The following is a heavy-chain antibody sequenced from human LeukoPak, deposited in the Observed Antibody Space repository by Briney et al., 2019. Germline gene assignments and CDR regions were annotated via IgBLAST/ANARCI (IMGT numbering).Heavy chain of an antibody. CDR1: GFTFSSYG. J-gene: IGHJ3*02. CDR2: ISYDGSNK. Sequence: GRSLRLSCAASGFTFSSYGMHWVRQAPGKGLEWVAVISYDGSNKYYADSVKGRFAISRDNSKNTLYLQMNSLRAEDTAVYYCGGGSCSSTSCYLEDIWGQGTMVTVSS. V-gene: IGHV3-30*03. D-gene: IGHD2-2*01. CDR3: GGGSCSSTSCYLEDI.